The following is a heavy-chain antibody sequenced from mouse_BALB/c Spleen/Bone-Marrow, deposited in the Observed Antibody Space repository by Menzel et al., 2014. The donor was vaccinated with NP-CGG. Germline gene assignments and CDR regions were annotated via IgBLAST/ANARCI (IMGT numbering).Heavy chain of an antibody. CDR1: GFNIKDTY. CDR2: IDPANGNI. Sequence: EVQLQQSGAELVKPGASVKLSCTASGFNIKDTYMHWVKQRPEQGLEWIGRIDPANGNIKYDPKFQGKATITADTSSNTAYLQLSSLTSEDTDVYYCAPYYYGRWFANWGQGTLVTVSA. J-gene: IGHJ3*01. CDR3: APYYYGRWFAN. V-gene: IGHV14-3*02. D-gene: IGHD1-1*01.